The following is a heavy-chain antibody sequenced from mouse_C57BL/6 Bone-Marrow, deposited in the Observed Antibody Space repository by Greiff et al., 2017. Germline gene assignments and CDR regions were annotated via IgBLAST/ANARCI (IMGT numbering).Heavy chain of an antibody. D-gene: IGHD1-1*01. CDR1: GYTFTSSG. CDR3: ARGGYGSSYAWFAY. V-gene: IGHV1-81*01. Sequence: VQLVESGAELARPGASVKLSCKASGYTFTSSGISWVKQRTGQGLEWIGEIYPRSGNTYYNEKFKGKATLTADKSSSTAYMELRSLTSEDSAVYFCARGGYGSSYAWFAYWGQGTLVTVSA. CDR2: IYPRSGNT. J-gene: IGHJ3*01.